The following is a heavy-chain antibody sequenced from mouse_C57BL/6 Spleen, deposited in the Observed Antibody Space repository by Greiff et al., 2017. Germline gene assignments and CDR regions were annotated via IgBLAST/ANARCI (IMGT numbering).Heavy chain of an antibody. Sequence: EVKLVESGGGLVKPGGSLKLSCAASGFTFSSYAMSWVRQTPEKRLEWVATISDGGSYTYYPDNVKGRFTISRDNAKNNLYLQMSHLKSEDTAMYYCARGSYSNSAWFAYWGQGTLVTVSA. CDR2: ISDGGSYT. V-gene: IGHV5-4*03. D-gene: IGHD2-5*01. J-gene: IGHJ3*01. CDR3: ARGSYSNSAWFAY. CDR1: GFTFSSYA.